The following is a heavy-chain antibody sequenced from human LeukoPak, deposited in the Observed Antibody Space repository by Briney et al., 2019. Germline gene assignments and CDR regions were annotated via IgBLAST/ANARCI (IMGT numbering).Heavy chain of an antibody. J-gene: IGHJ4*02. V-gene: IGHV3-11*04. CDR2: ISSSGSTI. Sequence: LSLTCAVSGYSISSGYYWGWIRQAPGKGLEWVSYISSSGSTIYYADSVKGRFTISRDNAKNSLYLQMGSLRAEDTAIFYCTSWSSCSSDNCQFNYWGQGTLVTVSS. CDR1: GYSISSGYY. D-gene: IGHD2-15*01. CDR3: TSWSSCSSDNCQFNY.